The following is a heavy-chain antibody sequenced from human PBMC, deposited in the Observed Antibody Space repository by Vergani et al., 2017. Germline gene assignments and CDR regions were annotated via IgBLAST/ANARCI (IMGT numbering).Heavy chain of an antibody. CDR1: GYRFSSYG. CDR2: ISPYNAYP. Sequence: QVQLVQSGGDVRKPGASVKVSCKASGYRFSSYGISWVRQAPGQGLEWMGWISPYNAYPHYAQKFQGRVTMTTDTSTNSVYLELSSLRSDDTAVYYCAREGYYSGSESYSPPRLYGMGVWGQGTTVTVSS. J-gene: IGHJ6*02. D-gene: IGHD3-10*01. V-gene: IGHV1-18*01. CDR3: AREGYYSGSESYSPPRLYGMGV.